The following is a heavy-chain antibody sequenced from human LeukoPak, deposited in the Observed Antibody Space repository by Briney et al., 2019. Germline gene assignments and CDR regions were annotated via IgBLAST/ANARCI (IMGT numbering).Heavy chain of an antibody. D-gene: IGHD5-12*01. CDR1: GYTFTSYG. CDR2: ISAYDGNT. V-gene: IGHV1-18*01. Sequence: ASVKVSCKASGYTFTSYGIGWVRQAPGQGLEWMEWISAYDGNTDYAQNLQGRVTMTTDTSTSTAYMELRSLRSDDTAVYYCARDRLDIVTTIIFDYWGQGTLVTVSS. CDR3: ARDRLDIVTTIIFDY. J-gene: IGHJ4*02.